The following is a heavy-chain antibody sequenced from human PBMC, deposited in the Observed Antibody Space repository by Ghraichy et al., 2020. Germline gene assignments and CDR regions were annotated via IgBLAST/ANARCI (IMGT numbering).Heavy chain of an antibody. CDR3: ARISIAARDFDY. V-gene: IGHV3-48*03. J-gene: IGHJ4*02. D-gene: IGHD6-6*01. CDR2: ISRSGSTI. Sequence: LTCAASGFSFSSYDMNWVRQAPGKGLEWVSYISRSGSTIYYGDSVKGRFTISRDNAKNSLYLHMNSLRAGDTAVYYCARISIAARDFDYWGQGTLVTVSS. CDR1: GFSFSSYD.